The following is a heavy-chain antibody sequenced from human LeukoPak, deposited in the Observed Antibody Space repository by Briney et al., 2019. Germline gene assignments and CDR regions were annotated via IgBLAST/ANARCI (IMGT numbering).Heavy chain of an antibody. CDR1: GGSISTYY. V-gene: IGHV4-59*01. D-gene: IGHD6-13*01. J-gene: IGHJ5*02. Sequence: PSETLSLTCTVSGGSISTYYWSWIRQPPGKGLEWIGYIYYSGSTNYNPSLKSRVTISVDTSKNQFSLKLSSVTAADTAVYYCASFIAAAGTNWFDPWGQGTLVTVSS. CDR3: ASFIAAAGTNWFDP. CDR2: IYYSGST.